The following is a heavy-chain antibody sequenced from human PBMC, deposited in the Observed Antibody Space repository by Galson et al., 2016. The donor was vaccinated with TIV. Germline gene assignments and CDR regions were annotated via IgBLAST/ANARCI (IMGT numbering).Heavy chain of an antibody. J-gene: IGHJ4*02. Sequence: SCKASGYTFTRYYIHWVRQAAGQGLEWMGIIDPSNGGTTYAQKFQGRLTLTRDTSTSTVYFELSSLTSEDTALYYCASPHSGSYDFDYWGQGTLVTVSS. D-gene: IGHD3-16*01. V-gene: IGHV1-46*03. CDR2: IDPSNGGT. CDR3: ASPHSGSYDFDY. CDR1: GYTFTRYY.